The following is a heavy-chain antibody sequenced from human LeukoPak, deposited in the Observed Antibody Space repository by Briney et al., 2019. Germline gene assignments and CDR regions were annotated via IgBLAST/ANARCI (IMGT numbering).Heavy chain of an antibody. CDR3: ARWAPLRFLEWLPHHYYYYGMDV. Sequence: GASVKVSCKASGYTFTSYGISWVRQAPGQGLEWMGWISAYNGNTNYAQKLQGRVTMTTDTSTSTAYMELRSLRSDDTAVYYCARWAPLRFLEWLPHHYYYYGMDVWGQGTTVTVSS. V-gene: IGHV1-18*01. CDR2: ISAYNGNT. CDR1: GYTFTSYG. J-gene: IGHJ6*02. D-gene: IGHD3-3*01.